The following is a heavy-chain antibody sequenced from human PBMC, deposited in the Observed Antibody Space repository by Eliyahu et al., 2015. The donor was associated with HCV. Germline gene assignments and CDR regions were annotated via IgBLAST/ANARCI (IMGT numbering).Heavy chain of an antibody. CDR3: ARRXYDFGGGLXDV. V-gene: IGHV4-59*08. CDR1: GDSMSPYX. D-gene: IGHD3-3*01. J-gene: IGHJ6*02. CDR2: VFYRGST. Sequence: QVQLQESGPGLVKPSETLSLTCTVSGDSMSPYXWSWIRQPPGERPEWIGYVFYRGSTNHNPSLKSRVXISIDTSKKQXSLKLNSVTAADTAVYYCARRXYDFGGGLXDVWGQGTTVTVSS.